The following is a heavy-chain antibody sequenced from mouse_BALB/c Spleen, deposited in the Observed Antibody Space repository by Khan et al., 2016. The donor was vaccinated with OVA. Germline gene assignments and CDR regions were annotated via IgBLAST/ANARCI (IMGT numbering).Heavy chain of an antibody. Sequence: QVRLQQSGPGLVQPSQSLSITCTVSGFSLTSYGVHWVRQSPGKGLEWLGVIWSGGSTDYNAAFISRLSLSKDNSKSQVFFKMNSLQANDSAIYYCARNYDYDEGLAYGGQGTLVTVSA. CDR2: IWSGGST. CDR1: GFSLTSYG. V-gene: IGHV2-2*02. J-gene: IGHJ3*01. D-gene: IGHD2-4*01. CDR3: ARNYDYDEGLAY.